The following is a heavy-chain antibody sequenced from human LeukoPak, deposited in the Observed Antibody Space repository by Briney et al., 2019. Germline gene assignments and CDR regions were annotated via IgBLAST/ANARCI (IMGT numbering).Heavy chain of an antibody. D-gene: IGHD5-12*01. Sequence: PSETLSLTCSVSGGSITGNNWWGWVRQPPGTGLEWIGEIYHSGSTNYNPSLKSRVTISVDKSKNQFSLKLSSVTAADTAVYYCARVSEYSGYDYGPYYGMDVWGQGTTVTVSS. CDR2: IYHSGST. CDR3: ARVSEYSGYDYGPYYGMDV. J-gene: IGHJ6*02. CDR1: GGSITGNNW. V-gene: IGHV4-4*02.